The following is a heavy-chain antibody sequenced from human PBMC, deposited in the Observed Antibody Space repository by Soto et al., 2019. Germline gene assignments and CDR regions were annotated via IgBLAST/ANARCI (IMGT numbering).Heavy chain of an antibody. CDR2: ISGSGGST. V-gene: IGHV3-23*01. Sequence: EVQLLESGGGLVQPGGSLRLSCAASGFTFSSYAMSWVRQAPGKGLEWVSAISGSGGSTYYADSVKGRFTISRDNSKNTLYLQMNSLRAEDTAVYYCAKALRAYSSGWYNFDYWGQGTLVTVSS. D-gene: IGHD6-19*01. CDR1: GFTFSSYA. J-gene: IGHJ4*02. CDR3: AKALRAYSSGWYNFDY.